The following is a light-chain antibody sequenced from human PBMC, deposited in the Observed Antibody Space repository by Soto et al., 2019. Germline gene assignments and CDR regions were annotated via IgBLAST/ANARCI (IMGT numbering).Light chain of an antibody. V-gene: IGLV1-44*01. Sequence: QSVLTQPPSASGTPGKRVTISCSGSNANIGSNTVNWYQQLPGTAPKLLIFSNKQRPSGVPDRFSASKSGTSASLAISGLQAEDEADYYCAAWDDSLNGCVFGTGTKVTVL. CDR3: AAWDDSLNGCV. CDR1: NANIGSNT. J-gene: IGLJ1*01. CDR2: SNK.